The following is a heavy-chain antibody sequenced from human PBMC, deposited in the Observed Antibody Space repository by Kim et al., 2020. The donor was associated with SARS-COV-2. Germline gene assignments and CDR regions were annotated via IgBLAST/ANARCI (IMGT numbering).Heavy chain of an antibody. CDR3: ANDKVLLWFGEGNWFDP. CDR2: ISWNSGSI. CDR1: GFTFDDYA. J-gene: IGHJ5*02. Sequence: GGSLRLSCAASGFTFDDYAMHWVRQAPGKGLEWVTGISWNSGSIGYADSVKGRLTISRDNAKNSLYLQMKSLRAGDTALYYCANDKVLLWFGEGNWFDP. V-gene: IGHV3-9*01. D-gene: IGHD3-10*01.